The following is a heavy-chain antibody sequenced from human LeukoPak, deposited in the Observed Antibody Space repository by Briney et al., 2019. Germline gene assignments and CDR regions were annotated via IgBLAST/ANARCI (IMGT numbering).Heavy chain of an antibody. D-gene: IGHD4-23*01. V-gene: IGHV3-23*01. CDR3: AKRMTTVVTGYYYMDV. CDR1: GFPFSTYA. J-gene: IGHJ6*03. CDR2: ISGSGGST. Sequence: GGSLRLSCAASGFPFSTYAMNWVRQAPGKGLEWVSAISGSGGSTYYADSVKGRFTISRDNSKNTLYLQMNSLRAEDTAVYYCAKRMTTVVTGYYYMDVWGKGTTVTVSS.